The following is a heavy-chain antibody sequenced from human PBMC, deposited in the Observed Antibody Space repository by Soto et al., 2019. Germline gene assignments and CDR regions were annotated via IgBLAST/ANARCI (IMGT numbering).Heavy chain of an antibody. CDR1: GGTFSSYA. V-gene: IGHV1-69*13. Sequence: GASVKVSCKASGGTFSSYAISWVRQAPGQGLEWMGGIIPIFGTANYAQRFQGRVTITADESTSTAYMELSSLRSEDTAVYYCARAMVSSSSWNFDYWGQGTLVTVSS. CDR2: IIPIFGTA. D-gene: IGHD6-13*01. CDR3: ARAMVSSSSWNFDY. J-gene: IGHJ4*02.